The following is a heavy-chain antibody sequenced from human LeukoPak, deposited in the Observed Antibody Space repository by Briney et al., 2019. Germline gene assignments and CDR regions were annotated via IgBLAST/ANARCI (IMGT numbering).Heavy chain of an antibody. CDR2: ISSSGSTI. CDR3: ARPDCSGGSCYSGMD. V-gene: IGHV3-48*04. CDR1: GFTFSSYS. J-gene: IGHJ4*02. D-gene: IGHD2-15*01. Sequence: GGSLRLSCAASGFTFSSYSMNWVRQAPGKGLEWVSYISSSGSTIYYADSVKGRFTISRDNAKNSLYLQMNSLRAEDTAVYYCARPDCSGGSCYSGMDWGQGTLVTVSS.